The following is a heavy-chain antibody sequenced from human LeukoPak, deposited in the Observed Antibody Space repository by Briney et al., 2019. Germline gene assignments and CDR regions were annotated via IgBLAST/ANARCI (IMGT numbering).Heavy chain of an antibody. D-gene: IGHD2-15*01. V-gene: IGHV3-7*04. CDR3: VGGAGWQSDY. CDR2: IEEDGSEK. CDR1: GFTFSSYW. J-gene: IGHJ4*02. Sequence: GGSLRLSCVASGFTFSSYWMNWVRQAPGKGPEWVANIEEDGSEKNYVDSVKGRFTISRDNAKSSVYLQMNNLRAEDTAVYYCVGGAGWQSDYWGQGTPVAVSS.